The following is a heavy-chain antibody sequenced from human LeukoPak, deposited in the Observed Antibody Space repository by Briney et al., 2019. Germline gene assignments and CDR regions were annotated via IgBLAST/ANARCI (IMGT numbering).Heavy chain of an antibody. V-gene: IGHV3-30*18. CDR3: AKDDPVLEY. CDR2: ISKDESNT. Sequence: GGSLRLSCAASGFSYSTFGMHWVRQTPGKGLEWVSHISKDESNTYYADSVKGRFTISRDSSKNTLFLQMNSLRVEDTAVYYCAKDDPVLEYWGQGTLVTVS. J-gene: IGHJ4*02. CDR1: GFSYSTFG.